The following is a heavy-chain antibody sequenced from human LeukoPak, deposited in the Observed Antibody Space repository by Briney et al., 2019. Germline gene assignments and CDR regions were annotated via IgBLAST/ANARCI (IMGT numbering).Heavy chain of an antibody. J-gene: IGHJ4*02. CDR1: GGSISSYY. CDR3: ARGPGITGTNIDY. CDR2: IYYSGST. Sequence: PSETLSLTCTVSGGSISSYYWSWIRQPPGKGLEWIGYIYYSGSTNYNPSLKSRVTISVDTSKNQFSLKLSSVTAADTAVYYCARGPGITGTNIDYWGQGTLVTVSS. V-gene: IGHV4-59*01. D-gene: IGHD1-20*01.